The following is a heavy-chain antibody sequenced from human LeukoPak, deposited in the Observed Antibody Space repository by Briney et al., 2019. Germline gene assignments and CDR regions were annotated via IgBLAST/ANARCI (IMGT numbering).Heavy chain of an antibody. Sequence: PGGSLRLSCAASGFTFSSFEMNWVRQAPGKGLEWVSYISSSGSPIYYAGSVKGRFTISRDNAKNSLYLQMNSLRAEDTAVYYCASCSGGSCYSHRNDAFDIWGQGTMVTVSS. CDR1: GFTFSSFE. CDR2: ISSSGSPI. V-gene: IGHV3-48*03. CDR3: ASCSGGSCYSHRNDAFDI. J-gene: IGHJ3*02. D-gene: IGHD2-15*01.